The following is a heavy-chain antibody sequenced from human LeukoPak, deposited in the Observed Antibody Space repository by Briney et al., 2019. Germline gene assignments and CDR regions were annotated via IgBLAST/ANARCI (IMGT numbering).Heavy chain of an antibody. Sequence: PGGSLRLSCAASGFTFDDYAMHWVRQAPGKGLEWVSGLSWNSGSIGYAESVKGGFTISRDNAKNSQYLQMNSLRAEDTALYYCARDKTIFGVVTLPASWGQGTVIIVTA. CDR3: ARDKTIFGVVTLPAS. D-gene: IGHD3-3*01. CDR1: GFTFDDYA. V-gene: IGHV3-9*01. CDR2: LSWNSGSI. J-gene: IGHJ5*02.